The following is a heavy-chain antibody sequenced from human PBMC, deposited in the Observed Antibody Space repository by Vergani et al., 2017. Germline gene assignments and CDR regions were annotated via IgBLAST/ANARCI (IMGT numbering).Heavy chain of an antibody. CDR3: AKDARIVVVPAGYMDV. CDR1: GFTFNQYG. CDR2: TWYDGNNK. V-gene: IGHV3-33*06. J-gene: IGHJ6*03. D-gene: IGHD2-2*01. Sequence: QVQLVESGGGVVQPGRSLRLSCAASGFTFNQYGMHWVRQAPGKGLEWVAVTWYDGNNKQYADSVKGRFTISRDNSKNTLYLQMNSLRAEDTAVYYCAKDARIVVVPAGYMDVWGKXP.